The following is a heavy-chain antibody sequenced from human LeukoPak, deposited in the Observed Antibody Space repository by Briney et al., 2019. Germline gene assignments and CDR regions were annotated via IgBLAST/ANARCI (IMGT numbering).Heavy chain of an antibody. V-gene: IGHV4-59*01. J-gene: IGHJ4*02. Sequence: PSETLSLTCTVSGGSISSYYWSWIRQSRGKGLEWIGYIYYSGSTNYNPSLKSRVTISVDTSKNQFSLKLSSVTAADTAVYYCAGTYYYDSSGYYSFDYWGQGTLVTVSS. CDR3: AGTYYYDSSGYYSFDY. CDR2: IYYSGST. CDR1: GGSISSYY. D-gene: IGHD3-22*01.